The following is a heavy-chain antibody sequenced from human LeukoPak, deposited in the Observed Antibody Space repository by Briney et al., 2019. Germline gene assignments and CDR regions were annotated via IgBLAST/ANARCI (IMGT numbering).Heavy chain of an antibody. D-gene: IGHD3-16*02. CDR2: ISGNDGST. J-gene: IGHJ4*02. CDR3: AKTAGGSIYGYIEY. V-gene: IGHV3-23*01. Sequence: GGSLRLSCAASGFTLTNNAMSWVCQAPGKGLEWVSVISGNDGSTYYAHSVKGRFTISRDNSRNTLYLQMNSLRAEDTAIYNCAKTAGGSIYGYIEYWGQGILVTVSS. CDR1: GFTLTNNA.